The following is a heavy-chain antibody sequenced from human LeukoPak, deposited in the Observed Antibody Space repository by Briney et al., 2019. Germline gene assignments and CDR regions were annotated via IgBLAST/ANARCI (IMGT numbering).Heavy chain of an antibody. CDR1: GFTFSNYA. Sequence: PGGSLRPSCAASGFTFSNYAMSWVRQAPGKGLEWVSTLGGGGIDTYYADSVKGRFTISRDNSKNTLYLQMSSLRAEDTAVYYCARIEDDYGDYYFGMDVWGQGTTVPVAS. J-gene: IGHJ6*02. CDR2: LGGGGIDT. CDR3: ARIEDDYGDYYFGMDV. D-gene: IGHD4-17*01. V-gene: IGHV3-23*01.